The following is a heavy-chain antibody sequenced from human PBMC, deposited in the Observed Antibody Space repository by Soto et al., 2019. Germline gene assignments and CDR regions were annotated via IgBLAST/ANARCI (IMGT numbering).Heavy chain of an antibody. CDR3: ARGPGI. Sequence: QVQLQESGPGLVKPSQTLSLTCTVSGDSISSGGYFWNWIRQHPGKGLEWIGYIYYSGSTDYNPSLKSRVTISVDTSKNLFSLKLSSVTAADTAVYYCARGPGIWGEGTLVTVSS. V-gene: IGHV4-31*03. CDR2: IYYSGST. J-gene: IGHJ4*02. CDR1: GDSISSGGYF.